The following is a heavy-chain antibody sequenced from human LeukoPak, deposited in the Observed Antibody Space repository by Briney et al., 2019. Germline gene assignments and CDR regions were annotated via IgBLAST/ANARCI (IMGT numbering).Heavy chain of an antibody. J-gene: IGHJ5*02. Sequence: SETLSLTCTVSGGSISSGSYYWSWIRQPAGKGLEWIGRIYTSGSTNYNPSLKSRVTISVDTSKNQFSLELSSVTAADTAVYYCARDFYDKYSSSSDWFDPWGQGTLVTVSS. V-gene: IGHV4-61*02. CDR1: GGSISSGSYY. CDR2: IYTSGST. D-gene: IGHD6-6*01. CDR3: ARDFYDKYSSSSDWFDP.